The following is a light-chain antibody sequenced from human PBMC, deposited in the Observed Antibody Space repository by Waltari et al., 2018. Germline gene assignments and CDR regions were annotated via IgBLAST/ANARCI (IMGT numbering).Light chain of an antibody. CDR3: SSYTSSSILV. CDR2: EGT. J-gene: IGLJ2*01. CDR1: SSDVDIYNS. V-gene: IGLV2-14*02. Sequence: QSALTQPASVSGSPGQAITIPCTGTSSDVDIYNSASWYQHHPGKAPKLVIYEGTKRPSGVSNRFSGSKSGNTASLTISGLQAEDEAHYYCSSYTSSSILVFGGGTTLTVL.